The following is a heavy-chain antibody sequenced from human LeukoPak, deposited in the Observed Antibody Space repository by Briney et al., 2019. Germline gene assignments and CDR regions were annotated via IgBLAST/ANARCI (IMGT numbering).Heavy chain of an antibody. D-gene: IGHD3-9*01. CDR1: GYTFTRYA. CDR2: INAGNGNT. J-gene: IGHJ6*04. CDR3: ARDRDDILTGYSYGMDV. Sequence: GASVKVSCKASGYTFTRYAMHWVRQAPGQRLEWMGWINAGNGNTKYSQKFQGRVTITRDTSASTAYMELSSLRSEDTAVYYCARDRDDILTGYSYGMDVWGKGTTVTVSS. V-gene: IGHV1-3*01.